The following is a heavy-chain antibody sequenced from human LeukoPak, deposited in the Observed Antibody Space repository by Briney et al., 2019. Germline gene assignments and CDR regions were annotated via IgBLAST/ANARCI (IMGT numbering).Heavy chain of an antibody. J-gene: IGHJ4*02. Sequence: GGSLRLSCAASGFTFISYWMSWVRQAPGKGLEWVSNIKQDGSEKYYVDSVKGRFTISRDNAKNSLYLQMNRLRDEDTAVYYCARDSTRIAAAAPYYWGQGTLVTVSS. CDR2: IKQDGSEK. CDR3: ARDSTRIAAAAPYY. V-gene: IGHV3-7*01. D-gene: IGHD6-13*01. CDR1: GFTFISYW.